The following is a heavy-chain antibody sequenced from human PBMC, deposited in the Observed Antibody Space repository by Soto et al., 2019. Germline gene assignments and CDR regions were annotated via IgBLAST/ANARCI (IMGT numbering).Heavy chain of an antibody. CDR1: GYTFSDYY. CDR2: FNPKSGGR. J-gene: IGHJ4*02. V-gene: IGHV1-2*04. Sequence: QVQLVQSGPEVKKPGASVKVSCQASGYTFSDYYIHWVRQSPGQGLEWMGWFNPKSGGRSSSQKFQDWVTMTRDTSISTAYMELTRLTSDETAVYFCARAHESRGYDYVFYLDNWGQGTLVTVSS. D-gene: IGHD3-16*01. CDR3: ARAHESRGYDYVFYLDN.